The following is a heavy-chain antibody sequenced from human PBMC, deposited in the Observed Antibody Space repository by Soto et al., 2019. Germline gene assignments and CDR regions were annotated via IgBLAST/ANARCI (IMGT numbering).Heavy chain of an antibody. CDR3: ARDPKAMVRGVISPRFDY. J-gene: IGHJ4*02. CDR2: TYYRSKWYN. CDR1: GDSVSSNSAA. V-gene: IGHV6-1*01. D-gene: IGHD3-10*01. Sequence: PSQTLSLTCAISGDSVSSNSAAWNWIRQSPSRGLEWLGRTYYRSKWYNDYAVSVKSRITINPDTSKNQFSLQLNSVTPEDTAVYYCARDPKAMVRGVISPRFDYWGQGTLVTVSS.